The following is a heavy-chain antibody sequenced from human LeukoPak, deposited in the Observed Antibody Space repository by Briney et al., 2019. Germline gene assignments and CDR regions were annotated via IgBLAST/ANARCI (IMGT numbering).Heavy chain of an antibody. D-gene: IGHD5-24*01. CDR2: IWYDGSNK. Sequence: GGSLRRSCAASGFTFSSYGMHWVRQAPGKGLEWVAVIWYDGSNKYYADSVKGRFTISRDNSKNTLYLQMNSLRAEDTAVYYCAKDAKDGYSPNFDYWGQGTLVTVSS. CDR1: GFTFSSYG. CDR3: AKDAKDGYSPNFDY. J-gene: IGHJ4*02. V-gene: IGHV3-33*06.